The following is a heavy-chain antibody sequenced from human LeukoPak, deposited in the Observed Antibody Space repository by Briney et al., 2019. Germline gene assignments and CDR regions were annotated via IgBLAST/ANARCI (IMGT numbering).Heavy chain of an antibody. V-gene: IGHV3-30*18. Sequence: RPGRSLRLSCAASGFTFSNYGMHWVRQAPGKGLEWVSFISYDGSNKYYADSVKGRFTISRDNSKNTMYLQMNSLRAEDTAVYYCAKEEPTHTGGLDYWGQGTLVTVSS. J-gene: IGHJ4*02. CDR1: GFTFSNYG. D-gene: IGHD2-8*02. CDR2: ISYDGSNK. CDR3: AKEEPTHTGGLDY.